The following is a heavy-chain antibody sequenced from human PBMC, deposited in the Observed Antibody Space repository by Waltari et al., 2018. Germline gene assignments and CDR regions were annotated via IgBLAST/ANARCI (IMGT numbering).Heavy chain of an antibody. CDR2: IYTSGST. D-gene: IGHD3-10*01. CDR3: ASTMVRGPRGYYYYGMDV. Sequence: QVQLQESGPGLVKPSETLSLTCTVSGGSISSYYWSWIRQPAGKGLEWIGRIYTSGSTNYNPSLKSRVTMSVDTSKNQFSLKLSSVTAADTAVYYCASTMVRGPRGYYYYGMDVWGQGTTVTVSS. CDR1: GGSISSYY. J-gene: IGHJ6*02. V-gene: IGHV4-4*07.